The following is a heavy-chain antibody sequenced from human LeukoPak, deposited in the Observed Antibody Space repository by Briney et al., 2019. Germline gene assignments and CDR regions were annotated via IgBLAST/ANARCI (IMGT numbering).Heavy chain of an antibody. V-gene: IGHV4-39*01. Sequence: SETMSLTCTVSGGSISSSSYYWGWTRHPPGKGLEWIGSIYYSGSTYYNPSLKSRVTISVDTSKNQFSLKLSSVTAADTAVYYCARHQGIAAAGLDWYFDLWGRGTLVTVSS. CDR1: GGSISSSSYY. CDR2: IYYSGST. J-gene: IGHJ2*01. D-gene: IGHD6-13*01. CDR3: ARHQGIAAAGLDWYFDL.